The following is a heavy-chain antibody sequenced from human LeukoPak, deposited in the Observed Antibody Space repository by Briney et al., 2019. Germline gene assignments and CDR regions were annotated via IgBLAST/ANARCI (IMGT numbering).Heavy chain of an antibody. J-gene: IGHJ4*02. CDR1: GGSFSGYY. V-gene: IGHV4-34*01. CDR2: INHSGST. CDR3: ASVPRGYFDY. Sequence: SETLSLTCAVYGGSFSGYYRSWIRQPPGKGLEWIGEINHSGSTNYNPSLKSRVTISVDTSKNQFSLKLSSVTAADTAVYCCASVPRGYFDYWGQGTLVTVSS.